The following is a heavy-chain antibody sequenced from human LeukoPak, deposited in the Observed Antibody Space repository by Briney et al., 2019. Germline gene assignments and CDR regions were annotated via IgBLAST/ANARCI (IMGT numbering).Heavy chain of an antibody. CDR3: ARGGTVAAGTDYFDY. CDR2: IYYSGST. D-gene: IGHD6-13*01. J-gene: IGHJ4*02. V-gene: IGHV4-39*07. Sequence: SETLSLTCTVSGGSISSSSYYWGWIRQPPGKGLEWIGSIYYSGSTYYNPSLKSRVTISVDTSKNQFSLKLSSVTAADTAVYYCARGGTVAAGTDYFDYWGQGTLVTVSS. CDR1: GGSISSSSYY.